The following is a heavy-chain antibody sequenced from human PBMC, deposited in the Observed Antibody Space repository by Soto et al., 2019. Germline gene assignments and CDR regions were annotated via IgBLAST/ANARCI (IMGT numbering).Heavy chain of an antibody. Sequence: ASVKVSCKASGYTFTSYDINWVRQATGQGLEWMGWVNANSGNTEFSQKFQGRVTMTTDTSTTTAYMELRSLRSDDTAVYYCARDLWDPDRRLFDYWGQGTLVTVSS. J-gene: IGHJ4*02. D-gene: IGHD1-26*01. CDR1: GYTFTSYD. V-gene: IGHV1-8*01. CDR3: ARDLWDPDRRLFDY. CDR2: VNANSGNT.